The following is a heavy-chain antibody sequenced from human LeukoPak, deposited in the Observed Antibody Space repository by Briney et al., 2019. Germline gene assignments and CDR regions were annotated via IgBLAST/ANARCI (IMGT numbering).Heavy chain of an antibody. D-gene: IGHD3-3*01. CDR2: INHSGST. Sequence: SETLSLTCAVYGGSFSGYYWSWIRQPPGKGLEWIGEINHSGSTNYNPSLKSRVTISADTSKNQFSLKLSSVTAADTAVYYCARASTYITIFGVVEKYYFDYWGQGTLVTVSS. V-gene: IGHV4-34*01. CDR1: GGSFSGYY. CDR3: ARASTYITIFGVVEKYYFDY. J-gene: IGHJ4*02.